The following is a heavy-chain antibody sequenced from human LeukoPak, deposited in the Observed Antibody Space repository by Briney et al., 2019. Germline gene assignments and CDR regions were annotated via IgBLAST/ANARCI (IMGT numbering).Heavy chain of an antibody. V-gene: IGHV3-48*02. Sequence: GGSLRLSCAASGFTFSGYAMNWVRQAPGKGLEWVSHVYISSSSNIISYADSVKGRFTISRDNAQNSLYLQMNGLRDEDTAVYYCVRDRAYSFDYWGQGILVTVSS. J-gene: IGHJ4*02. D-gene: IGHD2-21*01. CDR3: VRDRAYSFDY. CDR1: GFTFSGYA. CDR2: ISSSSNII.